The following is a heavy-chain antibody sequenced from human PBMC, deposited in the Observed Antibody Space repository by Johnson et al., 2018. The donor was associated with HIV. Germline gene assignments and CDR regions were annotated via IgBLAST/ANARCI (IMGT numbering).Heavy chain of an antibody. J-gene: IGHJ3*02. D-gene: IGHD6-13*01. CDR2: ISGSGITI. Sequence: QVQLVESGGGLVKPGGSLRLSCAASGFTFSDYYMSWIRQAPGKGLEWISYISGSGITIYHADSVKGRFTISRDNAKNSLYLQMNSLGAEDTAVYYCARIRAAAVLDGFDIWGQGTIVSVSS. V-gene: IGHV3-11*04. CDR3: ARIRAAAVLDGFDI. CDR1: GFTFSDYY.